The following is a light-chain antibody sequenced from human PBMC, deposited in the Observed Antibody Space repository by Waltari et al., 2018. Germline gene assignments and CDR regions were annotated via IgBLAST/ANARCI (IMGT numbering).Light chain of an antibody. Sequence: EIVLTQSPGTLSLSPGERATLSCRASQSVGNNCFAWDQQKPGQAPLLLMYDASPRATGIPDRFRGSGSGTDFTLTISSLEPEDFAVYYCQQYASSPLTFGGGTKVEIK. CDR1: QSVGNNC. V-gene: IGKV3-20*01. J-gene: IGKJ4*01. CDR3: QQYASSPLT. CDR2: DAS.